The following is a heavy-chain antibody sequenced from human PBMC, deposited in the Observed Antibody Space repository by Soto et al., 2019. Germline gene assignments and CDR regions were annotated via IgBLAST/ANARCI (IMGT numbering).Heavy chain of an antibody. J-gene: IGHJ4*02. Sequence: QVQLVQSGAEVKKPGSSVKVSCKASGGTFSSYAISWVRQAPGQGLEWMGGIIPIFGTANYAQKFQGRVTITADESXXTXYXXLSSLRSEDTAVYYCARDAVKYYDSSGYHPYYFDYWGQGTLVTVSS. CDR3: ARDAVKYYDSSGYHPYYFDY. CDR1: GGTFSSYA. D-gene: IGHD3-22*01. CDR2: IIPIFGTA. V-gene: IGHV1-69*12.